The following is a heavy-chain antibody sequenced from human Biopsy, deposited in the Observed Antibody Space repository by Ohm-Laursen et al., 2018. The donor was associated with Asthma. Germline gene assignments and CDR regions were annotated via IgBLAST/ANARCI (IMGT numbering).Heavy chain of an antibody. J-gene: IGHJ4*02. CDR1: GDTFRTSA. CDR3: ARSYDTDSYPVLVLDY. D-gene: IGHD3-22*01. CDR2: ILTKFDIT. Sequence: SSVKVSCKTSGDTFRTSAFSWVRQAPGHGLEWMGTILTKFDITSYAEKFQGRVTITADKSTSTTYMELSRLRSEDTAVYYCARSYDTDSYPVLVLDYWGQGTLVTVSS. V-gene: IGHV1-69*04.